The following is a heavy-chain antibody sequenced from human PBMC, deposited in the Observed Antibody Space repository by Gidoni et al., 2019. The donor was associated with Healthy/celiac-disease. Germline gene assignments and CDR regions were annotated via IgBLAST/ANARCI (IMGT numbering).Heavy chain of an antibody. CDR3: AREWGYAFRYFDY. Sequence: QVQLQQWGAGLLKPSETLSLTCAVYGGSFSGYYWSWIRQPPGKGLEWIGEINHSGSTNYNPSLKSRVTISVDTSKNQFSLKLSSVTAADTAVYYCAREWGYAFRYFDYWGQGTLVTVSS. V-gene: IGHV4-34*01. J-gene: IGHJ4*02. CDR2: INHSGST. D-gene: IGHD5-12*01. CDR1: GGSFSGYY.